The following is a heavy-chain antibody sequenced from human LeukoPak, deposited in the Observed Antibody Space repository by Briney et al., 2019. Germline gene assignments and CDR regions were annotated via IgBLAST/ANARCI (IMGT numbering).Heavy chain of an antibody. D-gene: IGHD4-11*01. V-gene: IGHV3-23*01. J-gene: IGHJ4*02. CDR2: ISVSGGRT. CDR1: GFTFSNFA. Sequence: GGSLRLSCAASGFTFSNFAMSWVRQAPGKGLEWVSGISVSGGRTNYAASVKGRFTISRDNSKNTLYLQLKSLRAEDTAMYYCATDFQYWGQGTLVAVSS. CDR3: ATDFQY.